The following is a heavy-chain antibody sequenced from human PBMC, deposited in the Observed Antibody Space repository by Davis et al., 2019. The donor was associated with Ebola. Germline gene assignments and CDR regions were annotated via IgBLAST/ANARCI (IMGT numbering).Heavy chain of an antibody. CDR1: GFTFSSYA. CDR2: ISTDGGTT. Sequence: GESLKISCAASGFTFSSYAMSWVRQAPGKGLECVSTISTDGGTTYYADSVKGRFTISRDNSKSTLYLQMSSLRSDDTAVYYCVKAFGYSSGWYDYWGQGTLVTVSS. D-gene: IGHD6-19*01. V-gene: IGHV3-64D*08. J-gene: IGHJ4*02. CDR3: VKAFGYSSGWYDY.